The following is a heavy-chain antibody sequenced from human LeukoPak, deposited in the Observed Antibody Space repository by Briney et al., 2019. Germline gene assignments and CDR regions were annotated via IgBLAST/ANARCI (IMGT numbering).Heavy chain of an antibody. CDR2: IKQDGSEK. CDR1: GFTFSNYW. J-gene: IGHJ6*03. D-gene: IGHD1-14*01. Sequence: GGSLRLSCAASGFTFSNYWMNWVRQAPGKRLEWVANIKQDGSEKNYVDSVKGRFTISRDNARNSLYLQMNSLRAEDTAVYYCARAAGHNYYYYMDVWGKGTTATVSS. V-gene: IGHV3-7*01. CDR3: ARAAGHNYYYYMDV.